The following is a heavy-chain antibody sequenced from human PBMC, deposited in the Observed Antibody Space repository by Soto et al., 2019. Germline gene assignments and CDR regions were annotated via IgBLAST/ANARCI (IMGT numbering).Heavy chain of an antibody. D-gene: IGHD1-26*01. CDR3: ARGCGRVNY. J-gene: IGHJ4*02. Sequence: EVQLLESGGGLVQPGGSLRLSCGVSGFTFNDFEMNWVRQAPGKGLEWLAYIDGSGTTKKYADSVRGRFTISRDNPINSLFLQISSLSAADTAMYYCARGCGRVNYWGQGTLVSVSS. V-gene: IGHV3-48*03. CDR2: IDGSGTTK. CDR1: GFTFNDFE.